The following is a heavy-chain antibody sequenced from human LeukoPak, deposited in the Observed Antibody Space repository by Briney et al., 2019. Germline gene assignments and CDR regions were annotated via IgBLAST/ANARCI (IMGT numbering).Heavy chain of an antibody. D-gene: IGHD6-13*01. CDR3: AKDRRIAAAGKYYYYYYGMEV. Sequence: GGSLRLSCAASGFTFSSYGMHWVRQAPGKGLEWVAAISYDGSNKYYTDSVKGRFTISRDNSKNTLYLQMNSLRAEDTAVYYCAKDRRIAAAGKYYYYYYGMEVWGQGTTVTVSS. CDR1: GFTFSSYG. J-gene: IGHJ6*02. V-gene: IGHV3-30*18. CDR2: ISYDGSNK.